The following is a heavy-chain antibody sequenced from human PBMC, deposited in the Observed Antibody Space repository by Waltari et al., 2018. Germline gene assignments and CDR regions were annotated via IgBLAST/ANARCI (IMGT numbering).Heavy chain of an antibody. V-gene: IGHV3-48*02. CDR2: ISSGSGIM. D-gene: IGHD2-15*01. Sequence: EVQLVESGGGLVQPGGSLRLSCVASGFSFSTYTMNWVRQAPGKGLGCVSFISSGSGIMYYADSVKGRFTISRDNAKNSLYLQMSSLRDEDTAVYYCASGANSDSWGQGTLVTVSS. CDR3: ASGANSDS. CDR1: GFSFSTYT. J-gene: IGHJ5*01.